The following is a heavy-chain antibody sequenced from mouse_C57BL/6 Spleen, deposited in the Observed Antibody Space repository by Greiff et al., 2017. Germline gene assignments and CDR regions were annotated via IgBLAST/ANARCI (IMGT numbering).Heavy chain of an antibody. V-gene: IGHV7-3*01. CDR1: GFTFTDYY. CDR2: IRNKANGYTT. CDR3: GSLNYYGSSYGWYFDV. Sequence: EVKVVESGGGLVQPGGSLSLSCAASGFTFTDYYMSWVRQPPGKALEWLGFIRNKANGYTTEYSASVKGRFTISRDNSQSILYLQRNALRAEDSATYYCGSLNYYGSSYGWYFDVWGTGTTVTVSS. J-gene: IGHJ1*03. D-gene: IGHD1-1*01.